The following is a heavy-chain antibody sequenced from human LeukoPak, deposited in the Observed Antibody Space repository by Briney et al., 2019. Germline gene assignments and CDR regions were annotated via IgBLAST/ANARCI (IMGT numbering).Heavy chain of an antibody. CDR3: ARAALKRYYYDSSGYYLDY. Sequence: ASVKVSCKASGYTFTSYGISWVRQAPGQGLEWMGWISAYSGNTNYAEKLRGRVTLNTDTSTSTAYMELRSLRSDDTAVYYCARAALKRYYYDSSGYYLDYWGQGTLVTVSS. J-gene: IGHJ4*02. V-gene: IGHV1-18*01. D-gene: IGHD3-22*01. CDR2: ISAYSGNT. CDR1: GYTFTSYG.